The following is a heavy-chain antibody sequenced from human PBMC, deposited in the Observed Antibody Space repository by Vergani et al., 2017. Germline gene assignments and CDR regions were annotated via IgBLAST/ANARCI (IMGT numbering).Heavy chain of an antibody. J-gene: IGHJ4*02. CDR2: IFISGST. V-gene: IGHV4-61*02. D-gene: IGHD3-10*01. Sequence: QVQLQESGPGLVKPSQTLSLTCTVSGGSVSSTNYYWSWIRQPAGKGLEWIGRIFISGSTNYNPSLKSRVSMTVDTSKNQFSLKLSSVTAADTAVYYCARDAGINQGVDYWGQGTLVTVSS. CDR1: GGSVSSTNYY. CDR3: ARDAGINQGVDY.